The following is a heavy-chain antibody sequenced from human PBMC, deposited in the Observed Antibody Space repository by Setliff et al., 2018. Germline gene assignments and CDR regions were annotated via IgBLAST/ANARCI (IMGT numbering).Heavy chain of an antibody. V-gene: IGHV1-69*05. CDR1: GDTFSSYG. CDR3: ARGVTGTTHNWFDP. Sequence: GASVKVSCKASGDTFSSYGISWVRQAPGQGLEWMGGTIPMFGSTSYAQKFQGRVTIITDESTTTAYMELSSLRSEDTAVYYCARGVTGTTHNWFDPWGQGTLVTVSS. J-gene: IGHJ5*02. CDR2: TIPMFGST. D-gene: IGHD1-1*01.